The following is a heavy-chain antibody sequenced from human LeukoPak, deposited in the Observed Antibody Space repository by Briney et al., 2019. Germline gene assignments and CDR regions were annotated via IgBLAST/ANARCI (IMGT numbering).Heavy chain of an antibody. J-gene: IGHJ4*02. CDR2: VSDSGTST. V-gene: IGHV3-23*01. D-gene: IGHD2-8*01. Sequence: PRGSLRLSCAASGFALSNHAMSWVRQAPGKGLEWVSGVSDSGTSTDYADSVKGRFTISRDSSKNMLYLQMNSLRAEDTAVYYCAKDRGIFYYRGFDYWGQGALVTVSS. CDR1: GFALSNHA. CDR3: AKDRGIFYYRGFDY.